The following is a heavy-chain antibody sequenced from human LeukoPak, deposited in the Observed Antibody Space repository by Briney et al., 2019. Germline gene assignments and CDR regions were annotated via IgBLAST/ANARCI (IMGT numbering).Heavy chain of an antibody. J-gene: IGHJ6*03. V-gene: IGHV3-73*01. D-gene: IGHD2-2*01. CDR2: IRSKANSYAT. CDR1: GFNFSGSA. Sequence: PGGSLRLSCAASGFNFSGSAMHWFRQASGRGLEWVGRIRSKANSYATAYAASVKGRFTISRDDSKNTGYLQMNSLKTEDTAVYYCTRPTRGVVPAALGGYYYYMDVWGKGTTVTVSS. CDR3: TRPTRGVVPAALGGYYYYMDV.